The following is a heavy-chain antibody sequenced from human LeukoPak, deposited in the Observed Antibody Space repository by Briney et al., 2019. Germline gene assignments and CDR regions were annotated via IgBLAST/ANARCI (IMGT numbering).Heavy chain of an antibody. CDR2: INPNSGGA. Sequence: ASVTVSFKSSGYTFTDYYMHWVRQAPGQGLEWVGWINPNSGGANYAQKFQGRVTMTRDTSISTAYMELSRLRSDDTAVYYCARDLELWGQGTLVTVSS. V-gene: IGHV1-2*02. J-gene: IGHJ5*02. CDR3: ARDLEL. CDR1: GYTFTDYY.